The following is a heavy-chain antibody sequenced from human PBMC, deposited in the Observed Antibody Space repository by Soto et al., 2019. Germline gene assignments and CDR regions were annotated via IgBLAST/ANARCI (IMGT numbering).Heavy chain of an antibody. V-gene: IGHV2-5*01. Sequence: SGPTLVKPTQTLTLTCSFXGFSLRTSGVSVGXXXXXXXXALEWLAFIYWNDDKRYSPSLQSRLTITKDNSKKEVVLTMTNMDPLDTGTYYCAYRVGSRGSFDYWGQGTLVTVSS. J-gene: IGHJ4*02. CDR3: AYRVGSRGSFDY. CDR1: GFSLRTSGVS. CDR2: IYWNDDK. D-gene: IGHD6-25*01.